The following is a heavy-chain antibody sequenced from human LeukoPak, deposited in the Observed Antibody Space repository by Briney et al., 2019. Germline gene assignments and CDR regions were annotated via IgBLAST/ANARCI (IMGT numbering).Heavy chain of an antibody. V-gene: IGHV4-34*01. J-gene: IGHJ5*02. CDR2: INHSGST. D-gene: IGHD3-22*01. Sequence: SETLSLTCAVYGVSFSGYYRSWIRQPPGKGLEWIWEINHSGSTNYNPSLKSRVTISVDTSKNQCSLKLSSVTAADTAVYCCARGYYDSSGSRGFDPWGQGTLVTVSS. CDR3: ARGYYDSSGSRGFDP. CDR1: GVSFSGYY.